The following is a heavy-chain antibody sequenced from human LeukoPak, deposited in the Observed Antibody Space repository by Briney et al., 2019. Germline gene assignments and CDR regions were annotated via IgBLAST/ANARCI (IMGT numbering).Heavy chain of an antibody. CDR3: AREQRYYYGSGSPLGP. J-gene: IGHJ5*02. CDR2: IYYSGST. D-gene: IGHD3-10*01. V-gene: IGHV4-31*03. Sequence: SQTLSLTCTVSGGSISSGGYYWSWIRQHPGKGLEWIGYIYYSGSTYYNPSLKSRVTISVDTSKNQFSLKLSCVTAADTAVYYCAREQRYYYGSGSPLGPWGQGTLVTVSS. CDR1: GGSISSGGYY.